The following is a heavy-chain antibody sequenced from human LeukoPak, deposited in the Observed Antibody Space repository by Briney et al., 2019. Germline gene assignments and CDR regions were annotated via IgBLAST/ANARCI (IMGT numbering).Heavy chain of an antibody. J-gene: IGHJ3*02. Sequence: GGSLRLSCEASGFTFDDYAMRWVRQAPGKGLEWVSGVSWNSGSIGYADSVKGRFTISRDNAKNSLNLQMNSLRAEDSALYYCAKGREYQLRDAFDIWGQGTTVIVSS. CDR1: GFTFDDYA. CDR3: AKGREYQLRDAFDI. V-gene: IGHV3-9*01. CDR2: VSWNSGSI. D-gene: IGHD2-2*01.